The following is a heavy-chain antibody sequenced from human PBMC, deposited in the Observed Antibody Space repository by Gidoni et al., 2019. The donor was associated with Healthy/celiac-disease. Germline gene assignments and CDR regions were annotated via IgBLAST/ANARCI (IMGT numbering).Heavy chain of an antibody. D-gene: IGHD3-3*01. Sequence: EVQLLESWGGLVQPGGSLRLSCAASGFNFSSYAMIWVRQAPGKGLEWVAAISGSGGSTYNAASGKGRFTISRDNSKNTLYLQMNSLRAEDTAVYYCAKDRPLYYDFWSGYFDYWGQGTLVTVSS. CDR1: GFNFSSYA. CDR3: AKDRPLYYDFWSGYFDY. J-gene: IGHJ4*02. V-gene: IGHV3-23*01. CDR2: ISGSGGST.